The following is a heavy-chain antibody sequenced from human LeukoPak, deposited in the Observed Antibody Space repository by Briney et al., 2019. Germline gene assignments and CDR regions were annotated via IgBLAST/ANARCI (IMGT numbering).Heavy chain of an antibody. V-gene: IGHV3-30-3*01. D-gene: IGHD2-15*01. CDR3: ARDSWGPSFYNIVVMVAARVDYYYYGMDV. Sequence: PGGSVRLFCAASGFSFSGYAMLWVRQAPGKGLEWVAIISYDGANKYYADSVKGRFTISRDDSKNTPYLQMNSLRAEDTAVYYCARDSWGPSFYNIVVMVAARVDYYYYGMDVWGQGTTVTVSS. J-gene: IGHJ6*02. CDR2: ISYDGANK. CDR1: GFSFSGYA.